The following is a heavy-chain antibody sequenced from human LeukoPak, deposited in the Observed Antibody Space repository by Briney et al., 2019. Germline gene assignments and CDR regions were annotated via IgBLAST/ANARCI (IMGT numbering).Heavy chain of an antibody. CDR3: ASASPAADY. D-gene: IGHD2-2*01. CDR2: INQAGSEK. V-gene: IGHV3-7*01. CDR1: GFTFSRFW. Sequence: PGGSLRLSCAASGFTFSRFWMSWVRQAPGKGLEWVANINQAGSEKYYVDSVKGRFTISRDNAKNSLYLLMNSLRAEDTAVYYCASASPAADYWGQGTLVIVSS. J-gene: IGHJ4*02.